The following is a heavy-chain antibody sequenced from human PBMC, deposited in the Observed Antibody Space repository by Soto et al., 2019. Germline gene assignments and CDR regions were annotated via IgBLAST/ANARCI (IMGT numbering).Heavy chain of an antibody. CDR3: VHKGGGDRILDY. D-gene: IGHD3-16*01. Sequence: QITLKESGPALVKPTQTLTLTCTFSGFSLSTSGVGVGWIRQPPGEALEWLALIYWDDYKHFSPSLESRLTNTKDTSKNQVVLKMTNMDPLDTATYSCVHKGGGDRILDYWGQGTLVTVSS. V-gene: IGHV2-5*02. J-gene: IGHJ4*02. CDR2: IYWDDYK. CDR1: GFSLSTSGVG.